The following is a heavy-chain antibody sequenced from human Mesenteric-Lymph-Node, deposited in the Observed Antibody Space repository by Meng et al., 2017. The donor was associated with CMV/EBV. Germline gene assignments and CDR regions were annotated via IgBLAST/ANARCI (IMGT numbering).Heavy chain of an antibody. J-gene: IGHJ4*02. CDR3: ARETAVTTFFDS. Sequence: GESLKISCAASGFTFSTYDMSWVRQAPGKGLEWVSAISGSGFSTYYTDSVRGRFTVSRDNSKNTLSLQMDSLRPEDTAVYYCARETAVTTFFDSWGQGTLVTVSS. CDR1: GFTFSTYD. D-gene: IGHD4-17*01. CDR2: ISGSGFST. V-gene: IGHV3-23*01.